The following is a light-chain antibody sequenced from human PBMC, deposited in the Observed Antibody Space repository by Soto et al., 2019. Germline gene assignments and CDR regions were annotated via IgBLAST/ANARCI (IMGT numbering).Light chain of an antibody. CDR3: QAWDSALSV. Sequence: SYELTQPPSVSVSSGQTASITCSGDKLGDKYACWYQQKPGQSPVLVIYQDSKRPSGIPERFSGSNSGNTATLTISGTQAMDEADYYCQAWDSALSVFGGGTKVTVL. CDR2: QDS. V-gene: IGLV3-1*01. J-gene: IGLJ2*01. CDR1: KLGDKY.